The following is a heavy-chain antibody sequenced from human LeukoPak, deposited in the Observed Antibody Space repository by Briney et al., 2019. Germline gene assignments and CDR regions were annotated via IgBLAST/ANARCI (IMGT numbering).Heavy chain of an antibody. J-gene: IGHJ5*02. Sequence: ASVKVSCKASGYTFTSFWIQWVRQAPGQGLEWMGLINPSDGSTTHTHRFQGRVTVTRDTSTSTVYMDLSSLRSEDTAVYYCARAPRDSSTMLDRWGQGTLVTVSS. V-gene: IGHV1-46*01. CDR1: GYTFTSFW. CDR2: INPSDGST. CDR3: ARAPRDSSTMLDR. D-gene: IGHD6-13*01.